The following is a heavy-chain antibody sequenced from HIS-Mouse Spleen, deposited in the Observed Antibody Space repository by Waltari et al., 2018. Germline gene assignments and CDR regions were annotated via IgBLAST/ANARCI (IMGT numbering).Heavy chain of an antibody. CDR2: IYTSGST. D-gene: IGHD3-3*01. Sequence: QVQLQESGPGLVKPSETLSLTCTVSGGSISSYYWSWIRQPAGKGLEGIGRIYTSGSTNYNPSLKSRGTISGDTSKNQFSLKLSSVTAADTAVYYCARDFHDFWSGYYGGDKKHDAFDIWGQGTMVTVSS. CDR3: ARDFHDFWSGYYGGDKKHDAFDI. J-gene: IGHJ3*02. CDR1: GGSISSYY. V-gene: IGHV4-4*07.